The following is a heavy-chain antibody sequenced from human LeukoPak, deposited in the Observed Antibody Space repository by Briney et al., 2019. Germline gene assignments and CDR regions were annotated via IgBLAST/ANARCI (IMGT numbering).Heavy chain of an antibody. CDR3: ARAKTHSGSYYDAFDI. J-gene: IGHJ3*02. CDR2: ISSSSSYI. CDR1: GFTFSSCS. D-gene: IGHD1-26*01. V-gene: IGHV3-21*01. Sequence: GGSLSLSCAASGFTFSSCSMDWVRQAPGKGLEWVSSISSSSSYIYYTDSVKGRFTISRDNAENSLYLQMNSLRDEDTAVYYCARAKTHSGSYYDAFDIWGQGTMVTVSS.